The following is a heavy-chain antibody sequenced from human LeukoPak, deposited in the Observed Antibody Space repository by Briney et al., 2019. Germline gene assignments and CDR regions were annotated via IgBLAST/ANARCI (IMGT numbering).Heavy chain of an antibody. Sequence: GGSLRLSCAVSGFTFSSYAMSWVRQAQGKGLEWVSTISGSGGSTYYADSVKGRFTITRDNSKNTLYLQMNSLRAEDTAVYYCAKPRGSYGAFDIWGQGTMVTVSS. J-gene: IGHJ3*02. CDR1: GFTFSSYA. CDR2: ISGSGGST. V-gene: IGHV3-23*01. CDR3: AKPRGSYGAFDI. D-gene: IGHD1-26*01.